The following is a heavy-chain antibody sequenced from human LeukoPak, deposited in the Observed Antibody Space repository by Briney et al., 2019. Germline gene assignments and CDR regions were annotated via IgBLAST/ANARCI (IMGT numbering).Heavy chain of an antibody. CDR3: AKVASGVENRGYDSSGYYVAWFDP. Sequence: PGGSLRLSCAASGFTFSSYAMSWVRQAPGKWLEWVSAISGSGGSTYYADSVKGRFTISRDNSKNTLYLQMNSLRAEDTAVYYCAKVASGVENRGYDSSGYYVAWFDPWGQGTLVTVSS. J-gene: IGHJ5*02. V-gene: IGHV3-23*01. D-gene: IGHD3-22*01. CDR1: GFTFSSYA. CDR2: ISGSGGST.